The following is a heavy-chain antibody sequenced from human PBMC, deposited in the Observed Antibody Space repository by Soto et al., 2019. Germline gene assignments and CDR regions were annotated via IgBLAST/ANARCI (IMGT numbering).Heavy chain of an antibody. Sequence: PSETLSLTCTVSCGSISGYSWSWIRQPAGKGLEWIGRIYTSGSTNYNPSLKSRVTMSVDTSKNQFSLKLSSVTAADTAVYYCARDEVDYDFWSGYHYGMDVWGQGTTVTVSS. V-gene: IGHV4-4*07. CDR3: ARDEVDYDFWSGYHYGMDV. CDR2: IYTSGST. J-gene: IGHJ6*02. D-gene: IGHD3-3*01. CDR1: CGSISGYS.